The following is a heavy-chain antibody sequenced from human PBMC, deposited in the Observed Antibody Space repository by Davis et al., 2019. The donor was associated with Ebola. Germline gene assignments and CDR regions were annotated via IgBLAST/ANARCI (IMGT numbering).Heavy chain of an antibody. J-gene: IGHJ4*02. CDR1: GFTFSSYA. Sequence: PGGSLRLSCAASGFTFSSYAMSWVRQAPGKGLEWVSGISGSGGSTYYADSVKGRFTISRDNSNNLLYLQMNSLRAEDTAVYYCAIPDCSGANCYSVYIKNWGQGTLVTVSS. V-gene: IGHV3-23*01. CDR2: ISGSGGST. D-gene: IGHD2-15*01. CDR3: AIPDCSGANCYSVYIKN.